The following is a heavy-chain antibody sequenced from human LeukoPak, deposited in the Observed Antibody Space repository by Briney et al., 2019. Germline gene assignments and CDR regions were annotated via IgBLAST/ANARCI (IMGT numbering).Heavy chain of an antibody. D-gene: IGHD6-19*01. Sequence: SETLSLTCSVSGGSISTYYWTWIRQSPGKGLEWIGYIYYNGSTNYSPSLKSRVTISVDASKSQFSLKLTSVTVADTAVYYCARQSRGLAVAGLDYWGQGSRVTVSS. V-gene: IGHV4-59*08. CDR1: GGSISTYY. J-gene: IGHJ4*02. CDR2: IYYNGST. CDR3: ARQSRGLAVAGLDY.